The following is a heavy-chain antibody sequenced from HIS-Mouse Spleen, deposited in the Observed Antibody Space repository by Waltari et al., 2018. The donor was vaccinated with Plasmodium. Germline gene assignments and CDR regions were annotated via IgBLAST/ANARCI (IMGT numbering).Heavy chain of an antibody. Sequence: QVQLQQWGAGLLKPSETLSLTCAVYGGSFSGYYWSWICQPPGKGLEWIGEINHSGSTNYNPSLKSRVTISVDTSKNQFSLKLSSVTAADTAVYYCARGRRIVVVTAPRGFFDYWGQGTLVTVSS. D-gene: IGHD2-21*02. V-gene: IGHV4-34*01. CDR1: GGSFSGYY. CDR3: ARGRRIVVVTAPRGFFDY. J-gene: IGHJ4*02. CDR2: INHSGST.